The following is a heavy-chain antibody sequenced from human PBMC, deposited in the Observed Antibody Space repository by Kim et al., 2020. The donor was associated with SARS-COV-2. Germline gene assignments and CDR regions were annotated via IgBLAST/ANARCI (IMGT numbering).Heavy chain of an antibody. D-gene: IGHD1-26*01. CDR1: GFTFSSYS. Sequence: GGSLRLSCAASGFTFSSYSMNWVRQAPGKGLEWVSSISSRSTYIYYADSVKGRFTISRDNAKNSLSLQMSSLRAEDTAVYYCARDNGDQWELGIDYWGQG. V-gene: IGHV3-21*01. J-gene: IGHJ4*02. CDR2: ISSRSTYI. CDR3: ARDNGDQWELGIDY.